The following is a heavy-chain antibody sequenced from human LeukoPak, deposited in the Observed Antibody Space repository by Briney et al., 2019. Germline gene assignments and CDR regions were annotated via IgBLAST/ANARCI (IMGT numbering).Heavy chain of an antibody. V-gene: IGHV3-23*01. D-gene: IGHD3-10*01. Sequence: SGGSLRLSCAASGYTFSSYAMSWVRQAPGKGLEWVSAISGSGGSTYYADSVKGRFTISRDNSKNTLYLQMNSLRAEDTAVYYCAKWPEYYYGSGDHFDCWGQGTLVTVSS. CDR3: AKWPEYYYGSGDHFDC. J-gene: IGHJ4*02. CDR1: GYTFSSYA. CDR2: ISGSGGST.